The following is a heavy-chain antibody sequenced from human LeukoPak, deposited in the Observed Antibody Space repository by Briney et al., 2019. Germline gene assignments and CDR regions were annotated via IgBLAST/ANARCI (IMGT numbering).Heavy chain of an antibody. J-gene: IGHJ6*03. V-gene: IGHV3-48*01. CDR2: ISSGSKTI. CDR3: AKTPLYYSYFYMDV. Sequence: GGSLRLSCTASGFTFSNYKMNWVRQAPGQRLEWISHISSGSKTIYYADSVKGRFTISRDDAKNSLYLQMNGLSAEDTAVYYCAKTPLYYSYFYMDVWGKGTSVIVSS. CDR1: GFTFSNYK.